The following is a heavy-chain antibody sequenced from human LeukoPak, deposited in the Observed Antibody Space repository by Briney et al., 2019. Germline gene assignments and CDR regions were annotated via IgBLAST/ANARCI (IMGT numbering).Heavy chain of an antibody. J-gene: IGHJ3*02. CDR1: GGSISSSSYY. CDR2: IYYSGST. Sequence: KASETLSFTCTVSGGSISSSSYYWGWIRQPPGKGLEWIGSIYYSGSTYYNPSLKSRVTISVDTSRNQFSLKLSSVTAADTAVYYCARRRGSYDDAFDIWGQGTMVTVSS. V-gene: IGHV4-39*01. CDR3: ARRRGSYDDAFDI. D-gene: IGHD5-12*01.